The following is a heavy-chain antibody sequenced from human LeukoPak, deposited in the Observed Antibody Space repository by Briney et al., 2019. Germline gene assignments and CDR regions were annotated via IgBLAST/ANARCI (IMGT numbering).Heavy chain of an antibody. CDR2: VRGGDRTT. J-gene: IGHJ4*02. CDR1: DFSFATYG. Sequence: GGSLRLSCAASDFSFATYGMGWVRQAPGRGLEWVSCVRGGDRTTYYADSVKGRFTISRDNSKNTLYLQMNSLRAEDTAVYYCAKGSDTIRWFREVNVKLPRPIRHYYFDSWGQGTLVTVSS. CDR3: AKGSDTIRWFREVNVKLPRPIRHYYFDS. D-gene: IGHD3-10*01. V-gene: IGHV3-23*01.